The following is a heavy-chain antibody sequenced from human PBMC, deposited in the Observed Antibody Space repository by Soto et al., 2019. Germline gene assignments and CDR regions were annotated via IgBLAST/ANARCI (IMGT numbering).Heavy chain of an antibody. CDR1: GGSISSYY. V-gene: IGHV4-59*01. CDR2: IYYSGST. J-gene: IGHJ6*02. D-gene: IGHD3-16*01. CDR3: ARGVGDYYYYGMDV. Sequence: QVQLQESGPGLVKPSETLSLTCTVSGGSISSYYWSWIRQPPGKGLEWIGYIYYSGSTNYNPSLKSRVTISVDTSKNQFSLKLSSVTAADTAVYYRARGVGDYYYYGMDVWGQGTTVTVSS.